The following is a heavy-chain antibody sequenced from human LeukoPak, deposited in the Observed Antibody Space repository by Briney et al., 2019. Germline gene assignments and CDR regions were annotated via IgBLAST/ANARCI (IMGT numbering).Heavy chain of an antibody. D-gene: IGHD2-2*01. J-gene: IGHJ6*04. CDR1: GFTFDDYA. V-gene: IGHV3-9*01. CDR3: AKDTEHQLLSPHLDV. CDR2: ISWNSGSI. Sequence: GRSLRLSCAASGFTFDDYAMHWVRQAPGKGLEWVSGISWNSGSIGYADSVKGRFTISRDNAKNSLYLQMNSLRAEDTALYYCAKDTEHQLLSPHLDVWGKGTTVTVSS.